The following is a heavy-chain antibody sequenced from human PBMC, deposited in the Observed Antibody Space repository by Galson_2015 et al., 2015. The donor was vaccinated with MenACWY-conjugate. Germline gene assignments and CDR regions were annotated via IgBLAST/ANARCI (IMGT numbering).Heavy chain of an antibody. CDR3: ARSPPAHYPNYYFDI. Sequence: SLRLSCAASGFTFSSYSMNWVRQSPGKGLEWVSAISPNSTYIHYADSLKGRFTISRDNARNSLFLQMHSLRAEDTAVYYCARSPPAHYPNYYFDIWGQGTLVTVSS. CDR1: GFTFSSYS. CDR2: ISPNSTYI. V-gene: IGHV3-21*01. J-gene: IGHJ4*02. D-gene: IGHD1-1*01.